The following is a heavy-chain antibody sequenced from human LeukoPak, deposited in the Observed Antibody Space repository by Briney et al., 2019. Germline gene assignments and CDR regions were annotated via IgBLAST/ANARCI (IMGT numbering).Heavy chain of an antibody. J-gene: IGHJ3*02. D-gene: IGHD4-11*01. Sequence: GGSLRLSCAASGVTVTSKHMSWVRQAPGKGLEWVSVIHSDGDTYYADSVKGRFTISRDNPKNTLYLQMNSLRAEDTAVYYCAKSTVPAFDIWGQGTMVTVSS. V-gene: IGHV3-66*01. CDR1: GVTVTSKH. CDR3: AKSTVPAFDI. CDR2: IHSDGDT.